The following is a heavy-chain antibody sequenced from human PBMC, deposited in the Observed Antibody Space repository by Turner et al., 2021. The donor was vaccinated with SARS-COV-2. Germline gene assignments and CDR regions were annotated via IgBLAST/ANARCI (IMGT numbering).Heavy chain of an antibody. Sequence: QVQRVESGGGVVQPGRSLRLSCAASGFTFSSFDMHWVRQAPGKGVEWVAFRSFDGSNTHYTDSVKGRVNISRDSSKNTLYLQMASLRTEDTAVYYCAKEGAENYYFDCWGQGTLVTVSS. V-gene: IGHV3-30*18. D-gene: IGHD1-7*01. CDR3: AKEGAENYYFDC. J-gene: IGHJ4*02. CDR1: GFTFSSFD. CDR2: RSFDGSNT.